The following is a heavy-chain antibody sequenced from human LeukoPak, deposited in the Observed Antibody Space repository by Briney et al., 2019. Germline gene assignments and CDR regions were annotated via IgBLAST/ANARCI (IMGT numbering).Heavy chain of an antibody. CDR3: ARETSESFDI. Sequence: GGSLRLSCAASGFTFTSHSMNWVRQAPGKGLKWVSSIGSRRTSIYYADSVKGRFTISRDNPKNSLYLQMNSLRAEDTAVYYCARETSESFDIRGQGTMVTVSS. CDR1: GFTFTSHS. V-gene: IGHV3-21*01. CDR2: IGSRRTSI. D-gene: IGHD2-2*01. J-gene: IGHJ3*02.